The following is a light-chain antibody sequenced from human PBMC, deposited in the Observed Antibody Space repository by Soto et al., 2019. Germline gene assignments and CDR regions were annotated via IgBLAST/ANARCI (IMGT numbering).Light chain of an antibody. CDR3: QQYNNWPPGT. J-gene: IGKJ1*01. Sequence: EIVMTQSPATLSVSPGERATLSCRASQSVSSNLAWYQQKPGQAPRLLIYGASTRATGVPARFSGSGSGTEFALTISSLQSEDFALYFCQQYNNWPPGTFGQGTKVDI. CDR2: GAS. CDR1: QSVSSN. V-gene: IGKV3-15*01.